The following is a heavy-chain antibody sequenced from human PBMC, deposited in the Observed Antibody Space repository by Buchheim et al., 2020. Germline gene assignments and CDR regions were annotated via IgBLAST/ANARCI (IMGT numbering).Heavy chain of an antibody. CDR1: GFTFSNYW. J-gene: IGHJ6*03. CDR3: ARDRGFMTTVTLGYMDV. V-gene: IGHV3-74*01. D-gene: IGHD4-11*01. Sequence: EVQVVESGGGLVQPGGSLRLSCAASGFTFSNYWIHWVRQDPGKGLVWVSRINGDGSTKTYADSVKGRFTISRDNAKSTAYLQMNSLRAEDTAVYYCARDRGFMTTVTLGYMDVWGKGTT. CDR2: INGDGSTK.